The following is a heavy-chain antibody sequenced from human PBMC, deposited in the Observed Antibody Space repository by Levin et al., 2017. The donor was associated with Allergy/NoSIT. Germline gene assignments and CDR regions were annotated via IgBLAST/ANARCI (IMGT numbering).Heavy chain of an antibody. CDR3: AKDGGYSSSGHSFFDY. Sequence: GASVKVSCKGSGGTFNSQSINWVRQAPGQGLEWMGGIIPIIGTATYAQKFQGRVTITADESTSTVYLELSSLRFEDTAVYYCAKDGGYSSSGHSFFDYWGQGTLVTASS. D-gene: IGHD6-6*01. CDR1: GGTFNSQS. CDR2: IIPIIGTA. V-gene: IGHV1-69*13. J-gene: IGHJ4*02.